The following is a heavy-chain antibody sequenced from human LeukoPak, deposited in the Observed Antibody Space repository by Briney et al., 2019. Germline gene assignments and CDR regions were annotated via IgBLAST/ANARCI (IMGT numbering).Heavy chain of an antibody. J-gene: IGHJ3*02. D-gene: IGHD3-10*01. CDR2: ISSSSSYI. Sequence: GGSLRLSCAASGFTFSSYSMNRVRQAPGKGLEWVSSISSSSSYIYYADSVKGRFTISRDNAKNSLYLQMNSLRAEDTAVYYCARDSTHHYYYGPYAFDIWGQGTMVTVSS. CDR3: ARDSTHHYYYGPYAFDI. CDR1: GFTFSSYS. V-gene: IGHV3-21*01.